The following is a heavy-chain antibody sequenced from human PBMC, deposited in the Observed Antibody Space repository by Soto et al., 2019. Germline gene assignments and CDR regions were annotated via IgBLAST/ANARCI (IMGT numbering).Heavy chain of an antibody. Sequence: PXESLQLSCAASGFTFSSYEMNWVRQAPGKGLEWVSYISSSGSTIYYADSVKGRFTISRDNAKNSLYLQMNSLRAEDTAVYYCARKSSSWLDYYYYGMDVWGQGTTVTVSS. CDR2: ISSSGSTI. D-gene: IGHD6-13*01. V-gene: IGHV3-48*03. J-gene: IGHJ6*02. CDR1: GFTFSSYE. CDR3: ARKSSSWLDYYYYGMDV.